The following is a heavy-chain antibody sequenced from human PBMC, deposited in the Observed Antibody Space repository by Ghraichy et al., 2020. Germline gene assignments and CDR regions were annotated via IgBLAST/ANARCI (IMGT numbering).Heavy chain of an antibody. CDR3: ATDHILHSLARFDP. Sequence: SETLSLTCAVSGGSISSSYYYWSWIRQPPGKGLEGIGCIYYSVNTDHNPSLKSRVTISVDTSKDQFSLNLSSVSAADTAVYYCATDHILHSLARFDPWGQGTLVTVSS. CDR2: IYYSVNT. CDR1: GGSISSSYYY. V-gene: IGHV4-39*01. D-gene: IGHD2-21*01. J-gene: IGHJ5*02.